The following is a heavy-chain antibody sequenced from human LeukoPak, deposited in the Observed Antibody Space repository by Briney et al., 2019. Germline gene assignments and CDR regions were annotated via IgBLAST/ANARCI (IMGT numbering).Heavy chain of an antibody. CDR2: IYPGDSDT. CDR1: GYSFTSYW. V-gene: IGHV5-51*01. CDR3: ARQRLYDSSGYSDY. J-gene: IGHJ4*02. D-gene: IGHD3-22*01. Sequence: GESLKISCKGCGYSFTSYWIGWVRQMPGKGLEWMGIIYPGDSDTRYSPSFQGQVTISADKSISTAYLQWSSLKASDTAMYYCARQRLYDSSGYSDYSGQGTLVTVSS.